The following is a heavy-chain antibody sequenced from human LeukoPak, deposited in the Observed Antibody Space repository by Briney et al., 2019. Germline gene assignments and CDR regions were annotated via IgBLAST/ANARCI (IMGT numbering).Heavy chain of an antibody. Sequence: ASVKVSCKVSGYTLTELSMHWVRQAPGKGLEWMGVFDPEDGETIYAQKFQGRVTMTEDTSTDTAYMGLRILRSEDTAVYYCATGVNGGRDFDGTDVWGQGTTVTVSS. CDR1: GYTLTELS. V-gene: IGHV1-24*01. CDR2: FDPEDGET. D-gene: IGHD3-9*01. CDR3: ATGVNGGRDFDGTDV. J-gene: IGHJ6*02.